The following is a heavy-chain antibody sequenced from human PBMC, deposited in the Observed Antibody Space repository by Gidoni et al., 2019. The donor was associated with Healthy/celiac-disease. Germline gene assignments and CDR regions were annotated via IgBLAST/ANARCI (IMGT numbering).Heavy chain of an antibody. D-gene: IGHD6-13*01. CDR2: IIPIFGTA. CDR1: GGTFRSYA. CDR3: AKPAARYEEGPLDY. J-gene: IGHJ4*02. V-gene: IGHV1-69*06. Sequence: QVQLVPSGAEVKQPASSVKVACKASGGTFRSYAISWVRQAPGQGLEWMGGIIPIFGTANYAQKFQGRVTITADKSTSTAYMELSSLRSEDTAVYDCAKPAARYEEGPLDYWGQGTLVTVSS.